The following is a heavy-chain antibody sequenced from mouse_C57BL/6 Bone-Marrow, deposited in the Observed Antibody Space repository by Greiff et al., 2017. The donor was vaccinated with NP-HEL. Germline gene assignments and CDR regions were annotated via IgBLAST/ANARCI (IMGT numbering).Heavy chain of an antibody. Sequence: VQLQQSGAELARPGASVKLSCKASGYTFTSYGISWVKQRTGQGLEWIGEIYPRSGNTYYNEKFKGKATLTADNSSSTAYMELRSLTSEDSAVYFCAIGDYYGSSLWFAYWGQGTLVTVSA. J-gene: IGHJ3*01. CDR3: AIGDYYGSSLWFAY. V-gene: IGHV1-81*01. CDR2: IYPRSGNT. D-gene: IGHD1-1*01. CDR1: GYTFTSYG.